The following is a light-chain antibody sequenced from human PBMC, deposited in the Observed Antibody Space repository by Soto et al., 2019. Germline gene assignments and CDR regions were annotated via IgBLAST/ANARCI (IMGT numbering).Light chain of an antibody. CDR2: GAS. Sequence: EIVMTQSPATLSVSPGEGATLSCRASQSVTSNLAWYQQKPGQAPRLLIYGASTRATGIPARFSGSGSGTEFSLTISSLQSEDFAVDYCQQYNNWPPLTFGGGTKVEIK. CDR3: QQYNNWPPLT. CDR1: QSVTSN. V-gene: IGKV3-15*01. J-gene: IGKJ4*01.